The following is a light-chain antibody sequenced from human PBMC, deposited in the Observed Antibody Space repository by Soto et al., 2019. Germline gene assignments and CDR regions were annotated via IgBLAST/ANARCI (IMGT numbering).Light chain of an antibody. CDR3: QQYGDSPAT. V-gene: IGKV3-20*01. J-gene: IGKJ3*01. CDR2: GAF. CDR1: QSVSSSY. Sequence: EIVLTQSPGTLSLSPGERATLSCRASQSVSSSYLAWYQQKPGQAPRLLIYGAFNRATGIPDRFSGSGSGTDFTLTFSRLEPVDFAVYYCQQYGDSPATFGPGTKVDIK.